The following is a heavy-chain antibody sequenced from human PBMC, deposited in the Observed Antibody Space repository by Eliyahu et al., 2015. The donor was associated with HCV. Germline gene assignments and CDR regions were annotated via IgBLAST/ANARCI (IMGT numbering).Heavy chain of an antibody. D-gene: IGHD6-6*01. CDR3: ATAARPGVRYWFDY. V-gene: IGHV5-51*01. J-gene: IGHJ4*02. Sequence: LVQSGAEVKKAGESLKISCKASGYSFSTHWIGWVRQVPGEGLEWMGIIFPRDSETIYSPSFLGQVTISVDKSINTAYLQWNTLKASDTATYYCATAARPGVRYWFDYWGQGTLVTVSS. CDR1: GYSFSTHW. CDR2: IFPRDSET.